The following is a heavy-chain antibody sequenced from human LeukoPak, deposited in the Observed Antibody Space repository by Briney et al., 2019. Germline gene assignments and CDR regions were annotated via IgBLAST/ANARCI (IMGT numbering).Heavy chain of an antibody. CDR3: ARGHDYGDYAHFDY. CDR2: INHSGST. J-gene: IGHJ4*02. D-gene: IGHD4-17*01. CDR1: DGSFSGFY. V-gene: IGHV4-34*01. Sequence: NPSETLSLTCAVYDGSFSGFYWSWIRQPPGKGLEWIGEINHSGSTNYNPSLKSRVTISVDKSKNQSSLKLSSVTAADTAVYYCARGHDYGDYAHFDYWGQGTLVTVSS.